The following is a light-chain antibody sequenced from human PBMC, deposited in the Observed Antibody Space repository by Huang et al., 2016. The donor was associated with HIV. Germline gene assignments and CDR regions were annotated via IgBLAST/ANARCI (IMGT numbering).Light chain of an antibody. CDR3: HQYYSSLWT. J-gene: IGKJ1*01. V-gene: IGKV1-NL1*01. Sequence: DIQMTQSPSSLSASLGDRVTIPCRANQAVGDSLAWYQRKPGKAPNLLLYRASTLESGVTYRFSGGGSGTNFTLTINNVQPEDVATYYCHQYYSSLWTFGQGTKLEIK. CDR2: RAS. CDR1: QAVGDS.